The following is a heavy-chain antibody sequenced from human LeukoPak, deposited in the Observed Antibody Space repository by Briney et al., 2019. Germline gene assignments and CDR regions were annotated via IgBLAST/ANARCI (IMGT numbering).Heavy chain of an antibody. Sequence: GGSLRLSCAASGFTFSDYYMGWIRQAPGRGLEWISYITTTGTTIYYADSVKGRFTISRDNAKNSLYLQMNSLRAEDTAVYYCAKSARPDYWGQGTLVTVSS. CDR2: ITTTGTTI. CDR1: GFTFSDYY. J-gene: IGHJ4*02. CDR3: AKSARPDY. V-gene: IGHV3-11*04.